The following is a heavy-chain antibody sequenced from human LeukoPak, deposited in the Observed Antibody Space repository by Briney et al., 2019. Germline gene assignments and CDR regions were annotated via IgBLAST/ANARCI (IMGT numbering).Heavy chain of an antibody. CDR3: ARMGLDILTGYYHDY. CDR2: ISPSGGST. D-gene: IGHD3-9*01. V-gene: IGHV1-46*01. CDR1: GYTFSSYY. Sequence: ASVKVSCKASGYTFSSYYMHWVRQAPGQGLEWMGIISPSGGSTSYAQKFQGRVTMTRDTSTSTVYMELSSLRSEDTAVYYCARMGLDILTGYYHDYWGQGTLVTVSS. J-gene: IGHJ4*02.